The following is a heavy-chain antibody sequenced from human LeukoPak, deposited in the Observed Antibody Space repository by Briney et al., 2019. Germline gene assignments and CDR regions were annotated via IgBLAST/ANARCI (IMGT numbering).Heavy chain of an antibody. CDR3: ARNGRVAAAGTLALYYYYHYLGV. V-gene: IGHV4-4*09. Sequence: SETLSLTCTVSGGSISSYYWSWIRQPPGKGLEWIGYIYTSGSTNYNPSLKSRVTISVDTSKNQFSLKLSSVTAADTAVYYCARNGRVAAAGTLALYYYYHYLGVWGKGTTVTGSS. CDR1: GGSISSYY. J-gene: IGHJ6*03. CDR2: IYTSGST. D-gene: IGHD6-13*01.